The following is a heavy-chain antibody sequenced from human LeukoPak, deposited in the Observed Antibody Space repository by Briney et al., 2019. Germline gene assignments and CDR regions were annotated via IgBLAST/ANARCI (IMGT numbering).Heavy chain of an antibody. CDR2: IYSGDTT. J-gene: IGHJ4*02. D-gene: IGHD3-22*01. CDR1: GFTVSSNH. Sequence: GGCLRLSCAASGFTVSSNHMSWVRQAPGKGLEWVSVIYSGDTTSSADSVKGRFTISRDNSKDTLYLLMNSLRAKDTAVYYCARLNSSAYLFDYWGQGTLVTVSS. CDR3: ARLNSSAYLFDY. V-gene: IGHV3-53*01.